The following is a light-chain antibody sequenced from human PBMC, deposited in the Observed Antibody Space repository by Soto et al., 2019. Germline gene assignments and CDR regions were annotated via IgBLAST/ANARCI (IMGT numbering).Light chain of an antibody. CDR1: NGHSNYA. V-gene: IGLV4-69*01. CDR3: QTWGSGTGV. J-gene: IGLJ3*02. CDR2: LNNDGSH. Sequence: QLVLTQSPSASASLGASVKLTCTLNNGHSNYAIAWHQQQPEKGPRFLMKLNNDGSHTKGDGIPDRFSGSSSGAERYLTISSLQSEDEADYYCQTWGSGTGVFGGGTKLTVL.